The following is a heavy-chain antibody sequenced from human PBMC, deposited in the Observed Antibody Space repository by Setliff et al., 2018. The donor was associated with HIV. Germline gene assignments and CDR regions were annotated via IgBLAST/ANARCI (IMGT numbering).Heavy chain of an antibody. V-gene: IGHV3-30*02. J-gene: IGHJ6*02. CDR3: AKDWKVWFGELYQDYYYGMDV. CDR2: IRYDGSNK. CDR1: GLTFSSHG. D-gene: IGHD3-10*01. Sequence: PGGSLSLSCAASGLTFSSHGMHWVRQAPGKGLEWVAFIRYDGSNKYYADSVKGRFTISRDNSKNTLYLQMNSLRAEDTAVYYCAKDWKVWFGELYQDYYYGMDVWGQGTTVTVSS.